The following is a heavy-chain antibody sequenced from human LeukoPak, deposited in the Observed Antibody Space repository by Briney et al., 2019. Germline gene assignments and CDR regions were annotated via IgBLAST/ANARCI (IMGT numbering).Heavy chain of an antibody. D-gene: IGHD3-10*01. CDR1: GFIVSSNY. V-gene: IGHV3-66*02. CDR2: IYSGGST. CDR3: ARYGGSNYVGF. Sequence: GGSLRLSCATSGFIVSSNYMTWVRQALGKGLEWVSVIYSGGSTYYADSVKGRFIISRDNSKNTLYLQMNSLRAEDTAVYYCARYGGSNYVGFWGQGTLVTVSS. J-gene: IGHJ4*02.